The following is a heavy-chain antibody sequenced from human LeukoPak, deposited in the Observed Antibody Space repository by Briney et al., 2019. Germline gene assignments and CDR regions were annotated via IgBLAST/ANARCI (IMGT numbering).Heavy chain of an antibody. V-gene: IGHV3-21*01. J-gene: IGHJ4*02. CDR1: GFSFSSYS. D-gene: IGHD3-9*01. Sequence: GGSLRLSCAASGFSFSSYSMNWVRQAPGRGLEWGSSINTGSYYIYYADSVKGRFTISRDNAKNSLYLQMNSLRAEDTAVYYCARADYDILTLPDYWGQGTLVTVSS. CDR2: INTGSYYI. CDR3: ARADYDILTLPDY.